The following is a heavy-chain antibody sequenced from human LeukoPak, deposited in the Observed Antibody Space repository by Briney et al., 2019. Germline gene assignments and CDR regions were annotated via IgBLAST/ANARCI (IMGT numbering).Heavy chain of an antibody. J-gene: IGHJ3*01. CDR2: IKYDGSNE. Sequence: GGSLRLSCAASGFTFRSDGMHWVRQPPAKGLEWVAFIKYDGSNEYYTDSVKGRFTISRDNSRNTLYLQMNSLRAEDTAVYYCAKDQFVLGDVWGQGTMVTVFS. V-gene: IGHV3-30*02. CDR3: AKDQFVLGDV. D-gene: IGHD3-16*01. CDR1: GFTFRSDG.